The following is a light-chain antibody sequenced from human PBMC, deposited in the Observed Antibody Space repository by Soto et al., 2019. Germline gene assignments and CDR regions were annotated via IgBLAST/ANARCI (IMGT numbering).Light chain of an antibody. CDR2: KAS. CDR1: RSITSC. V-gene: IGKV1-5*03. J-gene: IGKJ2*01. CDR3: QQCDSYPYT. Sequence: DIQMTQSPSTLSASVGDSITITCRPRRSITSCLAWYQQKPGKSPNLLIYKASSLQSGVPSRFSGSGSATEFTLTITSLQPDDFATYYCQQCDSYPYTFGQGTKLEIK.